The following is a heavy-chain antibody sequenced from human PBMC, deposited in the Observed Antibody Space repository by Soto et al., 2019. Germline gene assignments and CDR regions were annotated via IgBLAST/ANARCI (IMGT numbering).Heavy chain of an antibody. Sequence: GGSLTLSCAASRFSLSDASMSWVRQAPGKGLDWVGRIKSKSDGGTTEYAAPVRGRFTISRDDSKNTLYLQMNSLKTEDTAVYYCTTDLWRIAVVVGSTGYFNPWGQGTPVTVSS. CDR1: RFSLSDAS. CDR2: IKSKSDGGTT. V-gene: IGHV3-15*01. D-gene: IGHD2-15*01. J-gene: IGHJ5*02. CDR3: TTDLWRIAVVVGSTGYFNP.